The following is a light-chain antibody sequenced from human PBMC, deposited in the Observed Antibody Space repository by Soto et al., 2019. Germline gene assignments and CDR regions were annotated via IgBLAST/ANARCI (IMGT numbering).Light chain of an antibody. CDR2: SAS. V-gene: IGKV1-12*02. CDR1: QDISNW. Sequence: DIQMTQSPSSVSASVGDRVTITCRASQDISNWLAWYQQKPGKAPKLLISSASTLQSGVPSRFSGSGSGTHYTLPIYGLQPEDFATYYCQQANNFPWTFGQGTRVEIK. J-gene: IGKJ1*01. CDR3: QQANNFPWT.